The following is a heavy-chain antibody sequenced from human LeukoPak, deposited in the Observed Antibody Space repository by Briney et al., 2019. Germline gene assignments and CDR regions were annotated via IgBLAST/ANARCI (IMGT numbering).Heavy chain of an antibody. CDR3: ARGRYYDFWSGYSLFGY. D-gene: IGHD3-3*01. CDR2: MNPNSGNT. CDR1: GYTFTSYD. V-gene: IGHV1-8*01. Sequence: ASVKVSCKASGYTFTSYDINWVRQATGQGLEWMGWMNPNSGNTGYAQKFQGRVTMTRNTSISTAYMELSSLRSEDTAVYYCARGRYYDFWSGYSLFGYWGQGTLVTVSS. J-gene: IGHJ4*02.